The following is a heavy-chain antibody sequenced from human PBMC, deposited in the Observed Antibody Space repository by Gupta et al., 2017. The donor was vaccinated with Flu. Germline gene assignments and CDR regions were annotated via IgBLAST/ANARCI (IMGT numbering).Heavy chain of an antibody. V-gene: IGHV3-33*01. CDR1: GFTFSSYG. J-gene: IGHJ4*02. CDR2: IWYDGSNK. D-gene: IGHD3-10*01. Sequence: QVQLVGSGGGVVQPGRSLRLYCAASGFTFSSYGMHWVRQAPGKGLEWVAVIWYDGSNKYYADSVKGRFTISRDNSKNTLYLQMNSLRAEDTAVYYCASGTYYYGSGSYYPNQADYWGQGTLVTVSS. CDR3: ASGTYYYGSGSYYPNQADY.